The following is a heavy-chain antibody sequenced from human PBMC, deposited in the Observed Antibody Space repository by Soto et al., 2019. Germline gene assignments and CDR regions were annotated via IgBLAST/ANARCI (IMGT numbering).Heavy chain of an antibody. Sequence: ASVKVSCKASGYTFTSYAMHWVRQAPGQRLEWMGWINAGNGNTKYSQKFQGRVTITRDTSASTAYMELSSLRSEDTAVYYCAKDGGREGYFGNWFDPWGQGTLVTVSS. CDR3: AKDGGREGYFGNWFDP. V-gene: IGHV1-3*01. CDR2: INAGNGNT. CDR1: GYTFTSYA. J-gene: IGHJ5*02. D-gene: IGHD2-15*01.